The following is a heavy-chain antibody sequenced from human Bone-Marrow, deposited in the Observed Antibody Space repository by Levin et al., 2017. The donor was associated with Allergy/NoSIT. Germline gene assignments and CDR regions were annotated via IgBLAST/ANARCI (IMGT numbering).Heavy chain of an antibody. Sequence: SQTLSLTCDVFGGSFSDYCWGWIRQTPGKGLEWIGDANPRGNPNYNPSLKNRASISIDTSKKRFSLRLNSLTAADTAVYYCARGGIALRPARVTPFDFWGQGTPVTVSS. J-gene: IGHJ4*02. V-gene: IGHV4-34*01. D-gene: IGHD6-6*01. CDR2: ANPRGNP. CDR3: ARGGIALRPARVTPFDF. CDR1: GGSFSDYC.